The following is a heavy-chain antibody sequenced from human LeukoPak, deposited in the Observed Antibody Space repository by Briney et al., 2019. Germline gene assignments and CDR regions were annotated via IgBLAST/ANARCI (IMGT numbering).Heavy chain of an antibody. CDR2: ISSSGSTI. CDR3: ARVSIAARNFDY. J-gene: IGHJ4*02. D-gene: IGHD6-6*01. V-gene: IGHV3-11*01. CDR1: GFTFSDYY. Sequence: GGSLRLSCAASGFTFSDYYMSWIRQAPGKGLQWVSYISSSGSTIYYADSVKGRFTISRDNAKNSLYLQMNSLRAEDTAVYYCARVSIAARNFDYWGQGTLVTVSS.